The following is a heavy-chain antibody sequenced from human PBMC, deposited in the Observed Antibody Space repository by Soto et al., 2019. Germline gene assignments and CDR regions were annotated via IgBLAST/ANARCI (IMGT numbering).Heavy chain of an antibody. V-gene: IGHV3-74*01. CDR1: GFTISSYW. CDR3: ARVYCSGGSCDPLDY. J-gene: IGHJ4*02. D-gene: IGHD2-15*01. CDR2: INSDGSST. Sequence: EVQLVESGGGLVQPGGSLRLSCAASGFTISSYWMHWVRQAPGKGLVWVSRINSDGSSTSYADSVKGRFTISRDNAKNKLYLQMNSLRAEDTAVYYCARVYCSGGSCDPLDYWVQGTMVTFSS.